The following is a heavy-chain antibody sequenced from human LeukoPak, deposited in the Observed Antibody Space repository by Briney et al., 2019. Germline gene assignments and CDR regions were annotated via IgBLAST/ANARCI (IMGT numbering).Heavy chain of an antibody. D-gene: IGHD3-10*02. J-gene: IGHJ6*04. CDR3: AELGITMIGGV. V-gene: IGHV3-23*01. CDR2: ISGSGGST. Sequence: GGSLRLSCTASGFTFSRNGMTWVRQAPGKGLEWVSAISGSGGSTYYADSVKGRFTISRDNSKNTLYLQMNSLRAEDTAVYYCAELGITMIGGVWGKGTTVTISS. CDR1: GFTFSRNG.